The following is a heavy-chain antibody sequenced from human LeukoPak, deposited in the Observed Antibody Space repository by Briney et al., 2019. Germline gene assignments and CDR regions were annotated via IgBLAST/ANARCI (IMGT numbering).Heavy chain of an antibody. CDR3: ARAKGYSLDDAFDI. CDR1: GYNFTNYW. J-gene: IGHJ3*02. Sequence: GESLKISCKGSGYNFTNYWIAWVRQMPGKALEWMGIIYPGDPDTRYRPSFQGQVSISADQSISTAYLQWSSLKASDTAMYYCARAKGYSLDDAFDIWGQGTMVTVSS. V-gene: IGHV5-51*01. D-gene: IGHD5-18*01. CDR2: IYPGDPDT.